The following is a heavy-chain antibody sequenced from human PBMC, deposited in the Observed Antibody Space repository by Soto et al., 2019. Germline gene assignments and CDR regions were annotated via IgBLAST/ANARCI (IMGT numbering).Heavy chain of an antibody. Sequence: PGGSLRLSCTASGFTFSEYSMNWVRQAPGKGLEWVSYIRSDSSITYYADSVKGRFTISRDNAQNSLYLQMNSLRDEDTAVYYCARDHWGVSGDYAFDFWGQGPLVTVSS. V-gene: IGHV3-48*02. D-gene: IGHD4-17*01. CDR3: ARDHWGVSGDYAFDF. CDR2: IRSDSSIT. CDR1: GFTFSEYS. J-gene: IGHJ4*02.